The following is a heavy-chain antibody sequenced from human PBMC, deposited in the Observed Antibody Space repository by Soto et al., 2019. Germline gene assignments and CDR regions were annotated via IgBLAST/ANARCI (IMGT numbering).Heavy chain of an antibody. CDR1: GATFSSYA. Sequence: QVQLVQSGAEVKKPGSSVKVSCKASGATFSSYAISWVRQAPGQGLEWMGGIIPIFGTANYAQKFQGRATITADESTSTAYMELSSLRSEDTAVYYCARATRHYYDSSAYYDFYYGMDVWGQGTTVTVSS. J-gene: IGHJ6*02. CDR2: IIPIFGTA. D-gene: IGHD3-22*01. V-gene: IGHV1-69*01. CDR3: ARATRHYYDSSAYYDFYYGMDV.